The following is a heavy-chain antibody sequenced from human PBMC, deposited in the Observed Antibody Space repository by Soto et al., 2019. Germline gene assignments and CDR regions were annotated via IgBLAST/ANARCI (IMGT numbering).Heavy chain of an antibody. CDR1: GFSFSSYA. D-gene: IGHD2-2*01. CDR2: ITSDGATK. J-gene: IGHJ2*01. Sequence: GGSLRLSCAASGFSFSSYAMNWVRQAPGKGLEWLSFITSDGATKYYADSVRGRFTISRDTARNTLYLQMNSLRDEDTAVYYCARVYVVPSSTGYFERWGRGTLVTVSS. CDR3: ARVYVVPSSTGYFER. V-gene: IGHV3-48*02.